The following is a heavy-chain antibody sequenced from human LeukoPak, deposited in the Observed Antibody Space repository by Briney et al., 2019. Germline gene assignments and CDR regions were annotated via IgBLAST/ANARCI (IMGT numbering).Heavy chain of an antibody. CDR1: GYTFTSYA. CDR3: ATTLWSGYLGPLGAFDI. V-gene: IGHV1-3*01. J-gene: IGHJ3*02. Sequence: ASVNVSCKASGYTFTSYAMHWVRQAPGQRLEWMGWINAGNGNTKYSQKFQGRVTITRDTSASTAYMELSSLRSEDTAVYYRATTLWSGYLGPLGAFDIWGQGTMVTVSS. D-gene: IGHD3-3*01. CDR2: INAGNGNT.